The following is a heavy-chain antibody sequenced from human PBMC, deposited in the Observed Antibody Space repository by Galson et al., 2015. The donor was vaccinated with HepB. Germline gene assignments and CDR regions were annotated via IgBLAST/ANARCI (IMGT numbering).Heavy chain of an antibody. CDR3: ARFKYYYDSSGYLDGMDV. CDR2: IIPIFGTA. Sequence: SVKVSCKASGGTFSSYAISWVRQAPGQGLEWMGGIIPIFGTANYAQKFQGRVTITADESTSTAYMELSSLRSEDTAVYYCARFKYYYDSSGYLDGMDVWGQGTTVTVSS. V-gene: IGHV1-69*13. D-gene: IGHD3-22*01. J-gene: IGHJ6*02. CDR1: GGTFSSYA.